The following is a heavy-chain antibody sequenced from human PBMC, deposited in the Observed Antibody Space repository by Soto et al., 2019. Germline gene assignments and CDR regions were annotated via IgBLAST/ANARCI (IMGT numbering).Heavy chain of an antibody. CDR2: VNSDGSGT. V-gene: IGHV3-74*01. Sequence: GSLRLSCVASGFSFRSYWMHWVRQAPGKGLVWVSRVNSDGSGTSHADSVEGRLTISRDNAKNTLYLQMNSLRAEDTAVYYCTRANGPAAIGHFHYGMDVWGQGTTVTVSS. J-gene: IGHJ6*02. CDR1: GFSFRSYW. CDR3: TRANGPAAIGHFHYGMDV. D-gene: IGHD2-2*02.